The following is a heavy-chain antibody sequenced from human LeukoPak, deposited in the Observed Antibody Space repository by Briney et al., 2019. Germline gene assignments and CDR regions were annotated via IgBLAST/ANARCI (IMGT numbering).Heavy chain of an antibody. Sequence: KPGGSLRLSCAASGFTFSSYAMNWVRQAPGKGLEWVSSISSSSIYIYYADSVKGRFTISRDNAKNSLYLRMNSLRAEDTAVYYCAREVDNTMIPWGQGTLVTVSS. V-gene: IGHV3-21*01. CDR1: GFTFSSYA. D-gene: IGHD3-22*01. CDR2: ISSSSIYI. CDR3: AREVDNTMIP. J-gene: IGHJ5*02.